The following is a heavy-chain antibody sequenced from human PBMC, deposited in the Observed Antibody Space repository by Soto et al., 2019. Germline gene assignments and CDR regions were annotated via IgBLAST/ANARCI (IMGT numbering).Heavy chain of an antibody. J-gene: IGHJ6*02. D-gene: IGHD3-3*01. V-gene: IGHV1-18*01. CDR1: GYTFTSYG. CDR3: ARDDSQGVRYYDYYGMDV. Sequence: QVQLVQSGAEVKEPGASVKVSCNASGYTFTSYGITWVRQAPGQGLEWMGWISAYSGDTNYAQNLQGRVTMTAETSTSTAYMELRSLRSDDTAVYYCARDDSQGVRYYDYYGMDVWGQGTTVIVSS. CDR2: ISAYSGDT.